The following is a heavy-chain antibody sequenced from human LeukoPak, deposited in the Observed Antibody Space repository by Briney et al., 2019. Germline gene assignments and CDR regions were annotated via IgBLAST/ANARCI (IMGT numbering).Heavy chain of an antibody. CDR2: ISGYNGNT. Sequence: ASVKVSCKASGYTFTSYGISWVRQAPGQGLEWMGWISGYNGNTNYAQKLRGRVTMTTDTSTSTAYMELRSLRSDDTAVYYCARDYYGSSGYPYDFWGQGTLVTVSS. J-gene: IGHJ4*02. CDR3: ARDYYGSSGYPYDF. V-gene: IGHV1-18*01. D-gene: IGHD3-22*01. CDR1: GYTFTSYG.